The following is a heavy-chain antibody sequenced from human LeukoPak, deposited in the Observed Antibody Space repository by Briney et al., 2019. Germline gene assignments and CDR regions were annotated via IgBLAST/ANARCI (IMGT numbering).Heavy chain of an antibody. CDR2: ISYDGSNK. Sequence: PGRSLRLSCAASGFTFSSYAMHWVRQAPGKGLEWVAVISYDGSNKYYADSVKGRFTISRDNSNNTLYLQMNSLRAEDTAVYYCAREDSSSWCPDYWGQGTLVTVSS. V-gene: IGHV3-30*04. CDR3: AREDSSSWCPDY. J-gene: IGHJ4*02. CDR1: GFTFSSYA. D-gene: IGHD6-13*01.